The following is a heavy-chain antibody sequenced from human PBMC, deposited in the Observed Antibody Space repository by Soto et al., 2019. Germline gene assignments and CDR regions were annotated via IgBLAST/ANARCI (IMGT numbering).Heavy chain of an antibody. D-gene: IGHD4-17*01. CDR2: ISSSGSTI. Sequence: GGSLRLSCAASGFTFSSYEMNWVRQAPGKGLEWVSYISSSGSTIYYADSVKGRFTISRDNAKNSLYLQMNSLRAEDTAVYYCARERSYGDYGAYNWFDPWGQGTLVTVS. V-gene: IGHV3-48*03. J-gene: IGHJ5*02. CDR1: GFTFSSYE. CDR3: ARERSYGDYGAYNWFDP.